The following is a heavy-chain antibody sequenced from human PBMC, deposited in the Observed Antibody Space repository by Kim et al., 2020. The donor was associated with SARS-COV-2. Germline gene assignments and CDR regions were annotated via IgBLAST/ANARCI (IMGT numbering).Heavy chain of an antibody. CDR1: GYTFTTYH. CDR2: INPNGGST. Sequence: ASVKVSCKTSGYTFTTYHIHWVRQAPGQGLEWLGIINPNGGSTTYAQRSQGRVTLTRDTSTSTVYMELSSLRSEDTAVYYCARSLSVGDYTFFLDYWGQGTLVTVSS. CDR3: ARSLSVGDYTFFLDY. D-gene: IGHD4-17*01. V-gene: IGHV1-46*01. J-gene: IGHJ4*02.